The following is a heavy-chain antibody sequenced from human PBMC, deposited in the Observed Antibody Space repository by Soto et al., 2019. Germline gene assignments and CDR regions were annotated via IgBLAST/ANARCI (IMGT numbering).Heavy chain of an antibody. CDR2: INPNSGGT. CDR3: AREALSSSWYDDYYYYGMDV. J-gene: IGHJ6*02. Sequence: GASVKVSCKASGYTFTGYYMHWVRQAPGQGLEWMGWINPNSGGTNYAQKFQGRVTMTRDTSISTAYMELSRLRSDDTAVYYCAREALSSSWYDDYYYYGMDVWGQGTTVTVS. CDR1: GYTFTGYY. D-gene: IGHD6-13*01. V-gene: IGHV1-2*02.